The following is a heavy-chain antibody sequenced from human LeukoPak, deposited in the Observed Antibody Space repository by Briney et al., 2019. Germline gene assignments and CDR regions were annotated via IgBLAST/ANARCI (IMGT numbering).Heavy chain of an antibody. Sequence: GGSLRLSCAASGFTFSDYYMSWIRQAPGKGLEWVSYISSSGSTIYYADSVKGRFTISRDNAKNSLYLQMNSLRAEDTAVYYCARPTYSGSYHDAFDIWGQGTMVTVSS. J-gene: IGHJ3*02. V-gene: IGHV3-11*01. D-gene: IGHD1-26*01. CDR1: GFTFSDYY. CDR2: ISSSGSTI. CDR3: ARPTYSGSYHDAFDI.